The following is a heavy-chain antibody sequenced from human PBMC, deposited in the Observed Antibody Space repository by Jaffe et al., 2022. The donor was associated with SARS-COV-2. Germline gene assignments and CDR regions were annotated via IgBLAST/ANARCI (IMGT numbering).Heavy chain of an antibody. CDR2: IRNNGGMT. CDR1: GFTFSNFA. V-gene: IGHV3-64D*09. CDR3: VRPLGFCGITSCYSMDV. Sequence: EMQLVESGGGLVQPGGSLRVSCSASGFTFSNFAMHWVRQAPGKGLEIVSGIRNNGGMTYYADSVKGRFTISRDNSKNTLYLQMSSLRPEDTAVYYCVRPLGFCGITSCYSMDVWGQGTTVTVSS. J-gene: IGHJ6*02. D-gene: IGHD2-2*01.